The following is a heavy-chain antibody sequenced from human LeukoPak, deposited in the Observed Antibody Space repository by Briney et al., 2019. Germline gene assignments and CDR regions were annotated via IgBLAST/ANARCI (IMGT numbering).Heavy chain of an antibody. CDR2: IYYTGST. CDR3: ARLHYGGNYYYYYMDV. V-gene: IGHV4-39*01. D-gene: IGHD4-23*01. J-gene: IGHJ6*03. Sequence: PSETLSLTCTVSGGSISSSSYYWGWIRQPPGKGLEWIGSIYYTGSTYYNPSLKSRVTISVDTSKNQFSLKQSSVTAADTAVYYCARLHYGGNYYYYYMDVWGKGTTVTISS. CDR1: GGSISSSSYY.